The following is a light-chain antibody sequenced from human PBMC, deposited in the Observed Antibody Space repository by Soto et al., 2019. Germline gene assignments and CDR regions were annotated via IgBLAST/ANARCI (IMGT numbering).Light chain of an antibody. J-gene: IGLJ1*01. CDR2: EVT. Sequence: QSVLTQPASVSGSPGQSITISFTGTSSDVGGYKYVSWYQQHPGKAPKVMIYEVTNRPSGVSNRFSGSKSGNTASLTISGLQAEDEADYYCSSYTSSGTQVFGTGTKVTVL. CDR3: SSYTSSGTQV. CDR1: SSDVGGYKY. V-gene: IGLV2-14*01.